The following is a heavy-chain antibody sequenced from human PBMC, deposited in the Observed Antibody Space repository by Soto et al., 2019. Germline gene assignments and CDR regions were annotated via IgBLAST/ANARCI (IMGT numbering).Heavy chain of an antibody. J-gene: IGHJ5*02. CDR3: AKEPDVVCGSYTLFDP. D-gene: IGHD1-26*01. CDR1: GFTFSSYA. Sequence: GGSLRLSCAASGFTFSSYAMSWVRQAPGKGLEWVSGIDGGGANTYYAVSVKGRFTISRDKSRSTLYLQMNSLRAEDTAVYYCAKEPDVVCGSYTLFDPWGQGTLVTVSS. V-gene: IGHV3-23*01. CDR2: IDGGGANT.